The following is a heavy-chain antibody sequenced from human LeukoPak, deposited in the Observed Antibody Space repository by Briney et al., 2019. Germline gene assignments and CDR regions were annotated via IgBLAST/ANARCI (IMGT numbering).Heavy chain of an antibody. CDR1: GVSISSSNSY. D-gene: IGHD4-17*01. V-gene: IGHV4-39*01. CDR2: IYYSGST. CDR3: ARHADDYGDYVDY. Sequence: SETLSLTCTVSGVSISSSNSYWGWIRQPPGKGLEWIGSIYYSGSTYYNPSLKSRVTISVDTSKNQFSLRLSSVTAADTAVYYCARHADDYGDYVDYWGQGTLVTVSS. J-gene: IGHJ4*02.